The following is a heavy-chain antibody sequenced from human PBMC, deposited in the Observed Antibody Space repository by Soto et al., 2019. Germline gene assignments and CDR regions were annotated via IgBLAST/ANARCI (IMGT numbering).Heavy chain of an antibody. V-gene: IGHV4-59*08. D-gene: IGHD2-21*01. CDR1: GGSFSNYY. J-gene: IGHJ5*02. CDR3: ARSPYGARQYNWFDP. CDR2: IYYSGST. Sequence: QVQLQESGPGLVKPSETLSLTCTVSGGSFSNYYWNWIRQPPGKGLEWIGYIYYSGSTNYNPSLQSRVTISVDTSKNQFSLKLTSVTAADTAVYYCARSPYGARQYNWFDPWGQGTLVTVSS.